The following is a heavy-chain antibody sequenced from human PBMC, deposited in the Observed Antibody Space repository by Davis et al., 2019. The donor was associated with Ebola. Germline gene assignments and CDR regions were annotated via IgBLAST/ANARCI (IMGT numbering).Heavy chain of an antibody. CDR2: IWYDGSNK. J-gene: IGHJ5*02. CDR3: ARASYGSGSSMDS. Sequence: GESLKISCAASGFTFSSYGMHWVRQAPGKGLEWVAVIWYDGSNKYYADSVKGRFTISRDNSKNTLYLQMNSLRAEDTAVYYCARASYGSGSSMDSWGQGTLVTVSS. V-gene: IGHV3-33*01. D-gene: IGHD3-10*01. CDR1: GFTFSSYG.